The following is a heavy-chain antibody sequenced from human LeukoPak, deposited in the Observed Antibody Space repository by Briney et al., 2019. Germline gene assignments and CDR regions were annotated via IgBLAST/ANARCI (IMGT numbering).Heavy chain of an antibody. CDR1: EFSLTPSAVG. V-gene: IGHV2-5*02. CDR3: ARLASGYFDWLSYFDF. Sequence: SGATLVNPTQTLTLTCTFSEFSLTPSAVGVGWIRQPPVNALGWLVLIYGDDDKRYSPSLRSRITITKETFKTQVVLIMTNVDPMDTATYYCARLASGYFDWLSYFDFWGQGTLVTVSS. J-gene: IGHJ4*02. D-gene: IGHD3-9*01. CDR2: IYGDDDK.